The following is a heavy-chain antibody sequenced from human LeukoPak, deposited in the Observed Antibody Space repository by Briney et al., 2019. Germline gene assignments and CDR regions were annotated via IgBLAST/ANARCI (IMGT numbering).Heavy chain of an antibody. V-gene: IGHV3-21*01. J-gene: IGHJ6*03. CDR1: GFTFSSYS. D-gene: IGHD3-22*01. Sequence: KPGGSLRLSCAASGFTFSSYSMNWVRQAPGKGLEWVSSISSSSSYIYYADSVKGRFTISRDNAKNSLYLQMNSLRAEDTAVYYCARDGSYYYDSSGYYYFNYYYYYYMDVWGKGTTVTVSS. CDR3: ARDGSYYYDSSGYYYFNYYYYYYMDV. CDR2: ISSSSSYI.